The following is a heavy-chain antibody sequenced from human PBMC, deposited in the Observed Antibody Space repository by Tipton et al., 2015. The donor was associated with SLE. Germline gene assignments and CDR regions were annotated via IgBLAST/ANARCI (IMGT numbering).Heavy chain of an antibody. Sequence: QSGPEVKKPGESLKISCKGSGYSFTSYWIGWVRQMPGKGLEWMGIIYPGDSDTRYSPSFQGRVTISADKSISTAYLQWSGLKASDTAMYYCARRGYCSSTSCGAYFQHWGQGTLVTVSS. CDR3: ARRGYCSSTSCGAYFQH. CDR2: IYPGDSDT. CDR1: GYSFTSYW. D-gene: IGHD2-2*01. V-gene: IGHV5-51*03. J-gene: IGHJ1*01.